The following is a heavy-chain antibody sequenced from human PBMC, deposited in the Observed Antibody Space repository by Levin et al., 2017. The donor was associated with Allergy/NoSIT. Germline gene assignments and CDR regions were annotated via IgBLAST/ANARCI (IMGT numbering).Heavy chain of an antibody. D-gene: IGHD3-10*01. Sequence: LSLTCAASGFTFSSYAMHWVRQAPGKGLEWVAVISYDGSNKYYADSVKGRFTISRDNSKNTLYLQMNSLRAEDTAVYYCARDYYGPGTPSGEEVDYWGQGTLVTVSS. CDR3: ARDYYGPGTPSGEEVDY. CDR2: ISYDGSNK. J-gene: IGHJ4*02. CDR1: GFTFSSYA. V-gene: IGHV3-30-3*01.